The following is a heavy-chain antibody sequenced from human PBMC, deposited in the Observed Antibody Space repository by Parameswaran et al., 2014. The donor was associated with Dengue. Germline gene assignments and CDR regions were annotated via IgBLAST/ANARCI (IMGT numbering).Heavy chain of an antibody. D-gene: IGHD6-13*01. J-gene: IGHJ4*02. CDR2: ISSSSSYI. CDR1: GFTFSSYS. CDR3: ARDKSSSLDY. Sequence: RRGESLKISCAASGFTFSSYSMNWVRQAPGKGLEWVSSISSSSSYIYYADSVKGRFTISRDNAKNSLYLQMNSLRAEDTAVYYCARDKSSSLDYWGQGTLVTVSS. V-gene: IGHV3-21*01.